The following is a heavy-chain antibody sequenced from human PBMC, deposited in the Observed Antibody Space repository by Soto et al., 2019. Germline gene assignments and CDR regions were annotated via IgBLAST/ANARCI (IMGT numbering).Heavy chain of an antibody. Sequence: QVQLVQSGAEVKKPGASVKVSCKASGYTFTSYDINWGRQATGQGLEWMGWMNTNSGNTGYAQKYQGRVTMTSKTSISTAYMELSSLRSDDTAVYYCARSPRGNCSSTSCDLYYYYGRDDCGKGTTVTVSS. V-gene: IGHV1-8*01. CDR1: GYTFTSYD. CDR3: ARSPRGNCSSTSCDLYYYYGRDD. CDR2: MNTNSGNT. J-gene: IGHJ6*04. D-gene: IGHD2-2*01.